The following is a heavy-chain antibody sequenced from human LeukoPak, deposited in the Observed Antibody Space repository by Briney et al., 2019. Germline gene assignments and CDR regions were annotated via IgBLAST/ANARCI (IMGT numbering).Heavy chain of an antibody. CDR3: ARGLEYYYDSSGYYAYFDY. CDR1: GGSFSGYY. CDR2: INHSGST. Sequence: SETLSLTCAVYGGSFSGYYWSWIRQPPGKGLEWIGEINHSGSTNYNPSLKSRVTISVDTYKNQFSLKLSSVTAADTAVYYCARGLEYYYDSSGYYAYFDYWGQGTLVTVSS. V-gene: IGHV4-34*01. D-gene: IGHD3-22*01. J-gene: IGHJ4*02.